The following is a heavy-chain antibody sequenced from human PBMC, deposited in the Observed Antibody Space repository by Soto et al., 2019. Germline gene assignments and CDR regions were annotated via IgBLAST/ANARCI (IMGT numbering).Heavy chain of an antibody. D-gene: IGHD6-19*01. Sequence: QVQLQQWGAGLLKPSETLSLTCAVYGGSFSPYFWSWIRQPPGKGLEWIGEINHSGSTNYNPSLTRRATLALDTSKNQVSLKLTYVTAADTAVYYCARLASGWQYYYFDFWGRGTPVTVSS. V-gene: IGHV4-34*01. CDR3: ARLASGWQYYYFDF. J-gene: IGHJ2*01. CDR2: INHSGST. CDR1: GGSFSPYF.